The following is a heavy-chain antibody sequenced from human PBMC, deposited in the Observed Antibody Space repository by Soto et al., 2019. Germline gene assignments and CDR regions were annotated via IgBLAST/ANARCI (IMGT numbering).Heavy chain of an antibody. CDR1: GFIFSDYA. Sequence: PGGSLRLSCAVSGFIFSDYAMSWVRQAPGKGLEWVSVISDSGSSTYYADSVKGRFTISRDNAKNTLYLQMNSLRAEDTAVYYCARGALSTSTSLDYWGQGTLVTVSS. CDR3: ARGALSTSTSLDY. CDR2: ISDSGSST. D-gene: IGHD2-2*01. J-gene: IGHJ4*02. V-gene: IGHV3-23*01.